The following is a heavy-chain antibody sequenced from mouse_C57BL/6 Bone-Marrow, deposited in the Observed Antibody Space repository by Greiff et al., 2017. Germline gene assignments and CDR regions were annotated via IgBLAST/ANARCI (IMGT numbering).Heavy chain of an antibody. CDR2: ISSGGSYT. Sequence: EVQLVESGGDLVKPGGSLKLSCAASGFTFSSYGMSWVRQTPDKRLEWVATISSGGSYTYYPDSVKGRFTISRDNAKNTLYLQMSRLKSEDTAMYYCARDGGSSPRIAYWGQGTLVTVSA. D-gene: IGHD1-1*01. CDR3: ARDGGSSPRIAY. J-gene: IGHJ3*01. V-gene: IGHV5-6*01. CDR1: GFTFSSYG.